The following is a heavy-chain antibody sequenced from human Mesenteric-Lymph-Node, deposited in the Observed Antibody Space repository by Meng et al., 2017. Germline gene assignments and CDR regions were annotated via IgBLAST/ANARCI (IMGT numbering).Heavy chain of an antibody. CDR2: ISGSGGST. Sequence: GGSLRLSCAASGFTFSSYAMSWVRQAPGKGLEWVSAISGSGGSTYYADSVKGRFTISRDNSKNTLYLQMNSLRAEDTAVYYCAKDSRWDIVVVPAAMEFDYWGQGTLVTVSS. J-gene: IGHJ4*02. V-gene: IGHV3-23*01. CDR1: GFTFSSYA. D-gene: IGHD2-2*01. CDR3: AKDSRWDIVVVPAAMEFDY.